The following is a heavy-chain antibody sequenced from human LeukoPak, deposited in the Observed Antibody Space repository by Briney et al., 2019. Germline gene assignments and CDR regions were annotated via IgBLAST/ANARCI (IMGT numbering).Heavy chain of an antibody. D-gene: IGHD3-22*01. CDR2: IYSGGST. V-gene: IGHV3-66*01. CDR1: GFTVSSNY. CDR3: ARDRNYDSSGYQDY. Sequence: GGSLRLSCAASGFTVSSNYMSWVRQAPGKGLEWVLVIYSGGSTYYADSVKGRFTIPRDNSKNTLYLQMNCLRAEDTAVYYCARDRNYDSSGYQDYWGQGTLVTVSS. J-gene: IGHJ4*02.